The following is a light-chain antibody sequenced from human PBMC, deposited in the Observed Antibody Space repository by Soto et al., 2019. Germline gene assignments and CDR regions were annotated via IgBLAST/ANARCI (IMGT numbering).Light chain of an antibody. CDR3: TSYSSGSTHVV. V-gene: IGLV2-14*01. J-gene: IGLJ2*01. CDR1: SSDIGDYDY. CDR2: DVN. Sequence: QSALTQPASVSGSPGQSITHSCIGTSSDIGDYDYVSWYQRHPGRAPQLIIFDVNNRPSGVSNRFSGSKSGNTASLTISGLQAEDEADYYCTSYSSGSTHVVFGGGTKVTVL.